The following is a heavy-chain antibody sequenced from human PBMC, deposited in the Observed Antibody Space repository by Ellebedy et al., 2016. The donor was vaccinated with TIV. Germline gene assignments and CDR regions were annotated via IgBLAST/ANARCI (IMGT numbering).Heavy chain of an antibody. CDR2: IYYDGSNL. Sequence: PGGSLRLSCSSSGFTFRRHGMHWVRQAPDKGLEWVPVIYYDGSNLHYADSVKGRFTISRDNSKSTLYLQMNNLRPEDTAIYFCARDEGSPVVGAQGPLDHWGQGTPVSVSS. V-gene: IGHV3-33*01. CDR1: GFTFRRHG. D-gene: IGHD1-26*01. J-gene: IGHJ4*02. CDR3: ARDEGSPVVGAQGPLDH.